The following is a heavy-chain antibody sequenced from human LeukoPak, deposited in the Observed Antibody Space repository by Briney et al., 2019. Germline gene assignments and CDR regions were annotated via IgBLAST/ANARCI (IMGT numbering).Heavy chain of an antibody. J-gene: IGHJ6*02. CDR2: MRFDGNTK. Sequence: GGSLRLSCAASGFLVNDYGMHWVRQAPGKGPEWVAAMRFDGNTKYYVDSVKGRFTISRDTSKNTLFLQMNSLRDEDTATYYCAKDKGNQQLYALDVWGQGTTVSVSS. V-gene: IGHV3-30*02. CDR3: AKDKGNQQLYALDV. D-gene: IGHD1-1*01. CDR1: GFLVNDYG.